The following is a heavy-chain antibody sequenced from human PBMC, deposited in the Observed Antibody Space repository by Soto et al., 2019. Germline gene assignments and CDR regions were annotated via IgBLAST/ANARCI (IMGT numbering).Heavy chain of an antibody. CDR2: ISYDGSNK. Sequence: GGSLRLSCAASGFTFSSYGMHWVRQAPGKGLEWVAVISYDGSNKYYADSVKGRFTISRDNSKNTLYLQMNSLRAEDTAVYYCAKELKPYVVVVAPSQPNYWGQGTLVTVSS. CDR3: AKELKPYVVVVAPSQPNY. CDR1: GFTFSSYG. J-gene: IGHJ4*02. V-gene: IGHV3-30*18. D-gene: IGHD2-15*01.